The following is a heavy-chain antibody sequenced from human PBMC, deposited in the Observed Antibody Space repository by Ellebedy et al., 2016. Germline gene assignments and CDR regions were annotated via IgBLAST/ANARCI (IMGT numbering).Heavy chain of an antibody. CDR2: ISAGSDTT. CDR1: GLNFNTFF. V-gene: IGHV3-23*01. Sequence: GESLKISXTASGLNFNTFFMSWVRQAPGKGLEWVSTISAGSDTTRLADSVKGRFTISRDNSKDMLYLQMNSLRVEDTAVYYCARALVSSRMSTVTTFDYWGQGTLVTVSS. CDR3: ARALVSSRMSTVTTFDY. D-gene: IGHD4-17*01. J-gene: IGHJ4*02.